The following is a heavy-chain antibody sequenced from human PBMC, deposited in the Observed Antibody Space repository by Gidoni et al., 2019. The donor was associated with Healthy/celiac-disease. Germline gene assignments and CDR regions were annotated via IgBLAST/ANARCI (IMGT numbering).Heavy chain of an antibody. J-gene: IGHJ4*02. CDR1: GYTFTSYG. D-gene: IGHD3-3*01. Sequence: QVQLVQSGAEVKKPGASVKFSCKASGYTFTSYGISWVRQAPGQGLEWMGWISAYNGNTNYAQKLQGRVTMTTDTSTSTAYMELRSLRSDDTAVYYCARDRNYDFWSGYPAFPDYWGQGTLVTVSS. CDR2: ISAYNGNT. V-gene: IGHV1-18*01. CDR3: ARDRNYDFWSGYPAFPDY.